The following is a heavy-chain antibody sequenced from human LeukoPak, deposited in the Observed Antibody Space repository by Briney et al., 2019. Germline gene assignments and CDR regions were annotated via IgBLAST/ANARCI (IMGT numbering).Heavy chain of an antibody. CDR2: IYYSGST. Sequence: SETLSHTCTVSGGSISSSSYYWGWIRQPPGKGLEWIGSIYYSGSTYYNPSLKSRVTISVDTSKNQFSLKLSSVTAADTAVYYCARDPTDGMVITDDAFDIWGQGTMVTVSS. CDR1: GGSISSSSYY. CDR3: ARDPTDGMVITDDAFDI. V-gene: IGHV4-39*07. J-gene: IGHJ3*02. D-gene: IGHD3-22*01.